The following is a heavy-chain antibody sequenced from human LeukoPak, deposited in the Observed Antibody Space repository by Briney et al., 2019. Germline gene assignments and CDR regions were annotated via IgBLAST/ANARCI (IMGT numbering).Heavy chain of an antibody. CDR3: ARAGYSGYEEYYFDY. D-gene: IGHD5-12*01. V-gene: IGHV3-11*01. CDR1: GFTFSDYY. J-gene: IGHJ4*02. Sequence: GGSLRLSCAASGFTFSDYYMSWIRQAPGKGLEWVSYISSSGSTIYYADSVKGRFTISRDNAKNSLYLQMNSLRAEDTAVYYCARAGYSGYEEYYFDYWGQGTLVTVSS. CDR2: ISSSGSTI.